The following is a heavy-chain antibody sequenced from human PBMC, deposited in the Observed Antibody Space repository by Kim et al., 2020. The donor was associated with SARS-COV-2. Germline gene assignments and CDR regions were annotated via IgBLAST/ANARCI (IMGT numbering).Heavy chain of an antibody. CDR1: GGSISSSSYY. D-gene: IGHD5-18*01. CDR2: IYYSGST. Sequence: SETLSLTCTVSGGSISSSSYYWGWIRQPPGKGLEWIGSIYYSGSTYYNPSLKSRVTISVDTSKNQFSLKLSSVTAADTAVYYCARLGRGYSYGSVDYWG. CDR3: ARLGRGYSYGSVDY. V-gene: IGHV4-39*01. J-gene: IGHJ4*01.